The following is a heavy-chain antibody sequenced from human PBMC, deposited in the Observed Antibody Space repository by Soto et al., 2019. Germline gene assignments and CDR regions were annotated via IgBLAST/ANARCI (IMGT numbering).Heavy chain of an antibody. D-gene: IGHD2-2*01. V-gene: IGHV4-61*01. CDR3: ARERIIVVPAAMTHDAFDI. CDR1: GGSVSSGSYY. CDR2: IYYSGST. J-gene: IGHJ3*02. Sequence: KASETLSLTCTVSGGSVSSGSYYWSWIRQPPGKGLEWIGYIYYSGSTNYNPSLKSRVTISVDTSKNQFSLKLSSVTAADTAVYYCARERIIVVPAAMTHDAFDIWGQGTMVTVSS.